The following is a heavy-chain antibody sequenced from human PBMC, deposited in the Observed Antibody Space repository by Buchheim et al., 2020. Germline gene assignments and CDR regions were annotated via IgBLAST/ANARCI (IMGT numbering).Heavy chain of an antibody. CDR3: ANVEPGIATAGIFS. J-gene: IGHJ5*01. CDR2: IRSSGSDK. Sequence: EVQLVESGGGLVQPGGSLRLSCAASGFTFSSYEMSWVRQAPGKGLEWVAYIRSSGSDKYYADSVKGRFTISRDNAKNSLYLQMNRLRAEDTAVYYCANVEPGIATAGIFSWGHGTL. D-gene: IGHD6-13*01. V-gene: IGHV3-48*03. CDR1: GFTFSSYE.